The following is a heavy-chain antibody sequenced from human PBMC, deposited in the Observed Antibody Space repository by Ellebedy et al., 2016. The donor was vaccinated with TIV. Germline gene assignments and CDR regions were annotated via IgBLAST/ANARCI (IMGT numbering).Heavy chain of an antibody. CDR1: GFTFSSYS. D-gene: IGHD1-1*01. J-gene: IGHJ6*02. Sequence: GGSLRLXXAASGFTFSSYSMNWVRQAPGKGLEWVSSISSSSSYIYYADSVKGRFTISRDNAKNSLYLQMNSLRAEDTAVYYCASGIGAKLEPQGRSYYYGMDVWGQGTTVTVSS. CDR2: ISSSSSYI. CDR3: ASGIGAKLEPQGRSYYYGMDV. V-gene: IGHV3-21*01.